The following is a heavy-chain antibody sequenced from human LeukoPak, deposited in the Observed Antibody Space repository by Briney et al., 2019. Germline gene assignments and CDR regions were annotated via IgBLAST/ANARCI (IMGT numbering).Heavy chain of an antibody. J-gene: IGHJ4*02. CDR2: ISYDGSNK. CDR3: ARTYYDILTGYNPYFDY. D-gene: IGHD3-9*01. V-gene: IGHV3-30*04. Sequence: WGSLRLSCAASGFTFSSYAMHWVRQAPGKGLEWVAVISYDGSNKYYADSVKGRFTISRDNAKNFLYLQMNSLRAEDTAVYYCARTYYDILTGYNPYFDYWGQGILVTVSS. CDR1: GFTFSSYA.